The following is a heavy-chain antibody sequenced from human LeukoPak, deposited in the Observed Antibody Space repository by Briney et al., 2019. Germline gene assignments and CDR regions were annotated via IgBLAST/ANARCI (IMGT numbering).Heavy chain of an antibody. Sequence: GGSLRLSCAASGFTFGLYSMTWVRQAPGKGLEWVSLIDSNSNFMNYADSVKGRFTISRDISKNTVYLQMNSLRVEDTAVYYCAKDFNWAFDYWGQGTLVTVSS. CDR3: AKDFNWAFDY. CDR2: IDSNSNFM. CDR1: GFTFGLYS. J-gene: IGHJ4*02. V-gene: IGHV3-21*01. D-gene: IGHD1-1*01.